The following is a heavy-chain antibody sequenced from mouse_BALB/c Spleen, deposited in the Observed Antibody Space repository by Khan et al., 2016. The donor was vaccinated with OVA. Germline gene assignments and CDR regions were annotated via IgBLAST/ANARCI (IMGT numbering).Heavy chain of an antibody. CDR3: ARRDYVSSYPGFAY. V-gene: IGHV1-77*01. J-gene: IGHJ3*01. D-gene: IGHD1-1*01. CDR2: IYPGSGSI. CDR1: GYSFTDYI. Sequence: QVQLQQSGPELVMPGASVKMSCKASGYSFTDYIITWVKQRTGQGLQWIGEIYPGSGSIYSNEKFKGKATLTEDKSSNTAYMQLSSLTSEESAVYFYARRDYVSSYPGFAYWGQGTLVTVSA.